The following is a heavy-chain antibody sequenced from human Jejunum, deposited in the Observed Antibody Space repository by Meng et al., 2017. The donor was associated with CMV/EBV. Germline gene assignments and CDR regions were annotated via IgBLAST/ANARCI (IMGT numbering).Heavy chain of an antibody. V-gene: IGHV1-2*02. CDR1: GYTFTAYY. CDR2: LNPQNGDT. D-gene: IGHD2-8*01. CDR3: ASVWYAAHDLFDY. Sequence: SGYTFTAYYLPWVRQAPGQGLEWMGWLNPQNGDTYYAQNFQGRVTMTRDTSISTAYMELSSLKSDDTAVYYCASVWYAAHDLFDYWGQGTGVTVSS. J-gene: IGHJ4*02.